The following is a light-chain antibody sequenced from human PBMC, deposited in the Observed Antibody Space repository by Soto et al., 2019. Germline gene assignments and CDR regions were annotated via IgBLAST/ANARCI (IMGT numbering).Light chain of an antibody. CDR1: STDFVGYNR. V-gene: IGLV2-18*02. CDR3: DSYTSSSTYV. Sequence: QSVLTQPPSVSGSPGQSVTISCTGTSTDFVGYNRVSWYQQPPGTAPKLMIYGVSKRPSGVSDRFSGSKSGNTASLTISGLQAEDEADYYCDSYTSSSTYVFGTGTKVTVL. J-gene: IGLJ1*01. CDR2: GVS.